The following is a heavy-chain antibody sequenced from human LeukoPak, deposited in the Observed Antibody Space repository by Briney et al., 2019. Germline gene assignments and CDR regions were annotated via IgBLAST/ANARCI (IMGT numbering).Heavy chain of an antibody. CDR1: GGSISSGGYY. V-gene: IGHV4-31*03. Sequence: SETLSLTCTVSGGSISSGGYYWSWIRQHPGKGLEWIGYIYYSGSTYYNPSLKSRVTISVDTSKNQFSLKLSSVTAADTAVYYCARTAPEWELVDYWGQGTLVTVSS. J-gene: IGHJ4*02. CDR3: ARTAPEWELVDY. D-gene: IGHD1-26*01. CDR2: IYYSGST.